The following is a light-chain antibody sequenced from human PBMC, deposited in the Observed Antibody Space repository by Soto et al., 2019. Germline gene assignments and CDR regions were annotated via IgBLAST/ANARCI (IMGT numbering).Light chain of an antibody. CDR2: GAS. Sequence: EIVMTQSPATLSVSPGERATLSCRASQSVSSNLAWYQQKPGQVPRLLIYGASTMATGIPARFSGSGSGTEVSLTISSLQSEDVAVYYCQQYNNWPPLTFGGGTKVEIK. CDR1: QSVSSN. CDR3: QQYNNWPPLT. J-gene: IGKJ4*01. V-gene: IGKV3-15*01.